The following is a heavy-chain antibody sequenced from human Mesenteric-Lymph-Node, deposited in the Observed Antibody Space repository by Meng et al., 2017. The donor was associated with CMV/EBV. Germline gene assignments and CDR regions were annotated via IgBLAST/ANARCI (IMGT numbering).Heavy chain of an antibody. CDR1: GYTFISYG. V-gene: IGHV1-18*01. CDR3: ARESRGGCLLT. D-gene: IGHD2-21*01. CDR2: ISAYNGNT. J-gene: IGHJ5*02. Sequence: ASVNVSCKASGYTFISYGISWVRQAPGQGLEWMGWISAYNGNTNSAQKLHGRVAMTTDTSTSTAYMELRSLRSDDTAVYYCARESRGGCLLTWGQGTLVTVSS.